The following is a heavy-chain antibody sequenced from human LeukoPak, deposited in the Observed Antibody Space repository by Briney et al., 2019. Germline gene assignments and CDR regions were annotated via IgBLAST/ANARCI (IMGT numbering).Heavy chain of an antibody. CDR1: GGSISNYY. CDR2: IYYSGST. D-gene: IGHD4-11*01. J-gene: IGHJ5*02. Sequence: PSETLSLTCTASGGSISNYYWNWIRQPPGKGLEWIGYIYYSGSTNYNPSLKSRVTISVDTSKNQFSLKLSSVTAADTALYYCARDMYSNYASSAFDPWGQGALVTVSS. CDR3: ARDMYSNYASSAFDP. V-gene: IGHV4-59*01.